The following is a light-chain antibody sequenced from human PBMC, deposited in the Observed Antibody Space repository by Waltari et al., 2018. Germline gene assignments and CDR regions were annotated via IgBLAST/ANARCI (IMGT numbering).Light chain of an antibody. V-gene: IGKV4-1*01. CDR1: QRVLYSSDNRNY. Sequence: DIVMTQSPDSLAVSLGERATINCKSSQRVLYSSDNRNYLAWYQQKPGQPPNLLIYWASPRESGVPDRFRGSGSGTDFTLTISSLQAEDVAVYYCQQYYITPLSFGGGTKVEIK. J-gene: IGKJ4*01. CDR2: WAS. CDR3: QQYYITPLS.